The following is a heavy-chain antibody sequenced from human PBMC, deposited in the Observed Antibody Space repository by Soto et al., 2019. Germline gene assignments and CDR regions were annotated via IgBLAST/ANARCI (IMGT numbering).Heavy chain of an antibody. V-gene: IGHV4-30-2*01. D-gene: IGHD3-10*01. CDR3: ARHEGGEVDY. CDR1: GGSISSGGYS. CDR2: IYHSGST. J-gene: IGHJ4*02. Sequence: QLQLQESGSGLVKPSQTLSLTCAVSGGSISSGGYSWSWIRQPPGKGLEWIGYIYHSGSTYYNPSLKXXVXIXXDRSKNQFSLKLSSVTAADTAVYYCARHEGGEVDYWGQGTLVTVSS.